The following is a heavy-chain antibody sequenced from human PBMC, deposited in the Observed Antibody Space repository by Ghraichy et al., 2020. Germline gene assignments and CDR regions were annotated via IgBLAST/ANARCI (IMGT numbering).Heavy chain of an antibody. CDR2: ISYDGSNK. CDR1: GFTFSSYG. D-gene: IGHD1-26*01. CDR3: AKDRGWELLRVADY. Sequence: LSLTCAASGFTFSSYGMHWVRQAPGKGLEWVAVISYDGSNKYYADSVKGRFTISRDNSKNTLYLQMNSLRAEDTAVYYCAKDRGWELLRVADYWGQGTLVTVSS. V-gene: IGHV3-30*18. J-gene: IGHJ4*02.